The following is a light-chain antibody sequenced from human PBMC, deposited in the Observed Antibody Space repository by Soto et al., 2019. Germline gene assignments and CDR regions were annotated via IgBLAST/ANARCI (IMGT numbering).Light chain of an antibody. Sequence: QSVLTQPPSASGTPGQRVTISCSGSSSNIGNNTVNWYQQLPGTAPKLLIYTSNQRPSGVPDRFSRSKSGTSASLAISGLQSGDEADYYCAAWDDSLNALYVFGTGTKLTVL. CDR3: AAWDDSLNALYV. J-gene: IGLJ1*01. CDR1: SSNIGNNT. V-gene: IGLV1-44*01. CDR2: TSN.